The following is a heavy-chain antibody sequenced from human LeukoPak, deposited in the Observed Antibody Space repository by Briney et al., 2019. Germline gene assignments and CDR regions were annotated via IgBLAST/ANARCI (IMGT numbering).Heavy chain of an antibody. D-gene: IGHD3-22*01. Sequence: SETLSLTCTVSGGSINSFYWNWIRQPPGRGLEWIGYIYYNGYTTYNPSLESQVTISVDTSKNQFSLKLSSVTAADTAVYYCASTLIGSRENYYYYYMDVWGKGTTVTVSS. J-gene: IGHJ6*03. V-gene: IGHV4-59*08. CDR1: GGSINSFY. CDR2: IYYNGYT. CDR3: ASTLIGSRENYYYYYMDV.